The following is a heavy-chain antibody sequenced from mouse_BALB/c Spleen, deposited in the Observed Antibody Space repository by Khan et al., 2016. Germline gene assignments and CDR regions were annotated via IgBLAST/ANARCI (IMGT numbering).Heavy chain of an antibody. CDR2: ISDGGSYT. V-gene: IGHV5-4*02. Sequence: EVELVESGGGLVKPGGSLKLSCAASGFTFSDYYMYWVRQTPEKRLEWVATISDGGSYTYYPDSVKGRFTISRDNAKNNLYLQMSSLKSEDTAMYYCARVLNWYFDVWGAGTTVTVSS. CDR3: ARVLNWYFDV. J-gene: IGHJ1*01. CDR1: GFTFSDYY.